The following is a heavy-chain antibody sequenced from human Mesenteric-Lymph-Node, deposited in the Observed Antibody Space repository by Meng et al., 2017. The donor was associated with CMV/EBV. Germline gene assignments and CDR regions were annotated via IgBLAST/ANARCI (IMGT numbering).Heavy chain of an antibody. D-gene: IGHD6-19*01. V-gene: IGHV3-53*01. CDR2: IYSGGST. Sequence: GSSLKISCAASGFTVSSNYMSWVRQAPGKGLEWVSVIYSGGSTYYADSVKGRFTISRDNSKNTLYLQMNSLRAEDTAVYYCARGSGGRAYYYYGMDVWGQGTTVTVSS. J-gene: IGHJ6*02. CDR1: GFTVSSNY. CDR3: ARGSGGRAYYYYGMDV.